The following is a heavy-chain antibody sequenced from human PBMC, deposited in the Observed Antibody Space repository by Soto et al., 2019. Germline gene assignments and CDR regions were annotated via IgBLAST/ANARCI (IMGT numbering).Heavy chain of an antibody. J-gene: IGHJ4*02. V-gene: IGHV4-61*01. Sequence: SETLSLTCTVSGGSGNRDSHNWSWIRQPPGKGLEWIGYIYYTGSTNYNPSLKSRVTISLDTSRNQFSLKLSSVTAADTAVFYCAREYANSPEAFDFWGQGALVTVSS. CDR2: IYYTGST. CDR3: AREYANSPEAFDF. CDR1: GGSGNRDSHN. D-gene: IGHD2-2*01.